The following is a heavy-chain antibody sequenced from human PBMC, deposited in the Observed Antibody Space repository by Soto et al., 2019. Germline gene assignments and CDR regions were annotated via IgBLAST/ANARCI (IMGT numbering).Heavy chain of an antibody. CDR2: ISSSSDNT. CDR3: AKNGYGSDVLWWFDP. Sequence: EVHLLESGGGLVQPGGSLRLSWAASGFTFSNYAMSWVRQAPGTGLEWVSAISSSSDNTYYADSVKGRFTISRDNAKNTLSLQMDSLRAEDTAVYYCAKNGYGSDVLWWFDPWGQGTLVTVSS. V-gene: IGHV3-23*01. CDR1: GFTFSNYA. D-gene: IGHD5-12*01. J-gene: IGHJ5*02.